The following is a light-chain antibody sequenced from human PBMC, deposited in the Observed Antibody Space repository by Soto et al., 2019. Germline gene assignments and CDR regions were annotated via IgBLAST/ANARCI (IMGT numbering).Light chain of an antibody. CDR3: MQALETPLT. Sequence: EIVLPQSPLSLPVTPGEPASISYRSSQSLLHSSGYIYVDWYLQNPGQSPQLLIYLVSNRASGVPDRFSGSGSGTDFTLKISRVEAEDFGLYYCMQALETPLTFGQGTRLEIK. J-gene: IGKJ5*01. CDR1: QSLLHSSGYIY. V-gene: IGKV2-28*01. CDR2: LVS.